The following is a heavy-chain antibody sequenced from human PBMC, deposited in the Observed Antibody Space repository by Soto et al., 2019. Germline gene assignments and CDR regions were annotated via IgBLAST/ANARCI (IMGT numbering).Heavy chain of an antibody. J-gene: IGHJ6*02. CDR2: IIPIFGSA. V-gene: IGHV1-69*13. Sequence: ASLKVSCKASGGTLSSYAISWVRQAPGQGLEWMGGIIPIFGSANYAQKIQGRVTITADEATRTAYMELSSLRSEDTALYYCGAVPAPRGVQYYYGMDVWGQGTTVTVSS. D-gene: IGHD2-2*01. CDR3: GAVPAPRGVQYYYGMDV. CDR1: GGTLSSYA.